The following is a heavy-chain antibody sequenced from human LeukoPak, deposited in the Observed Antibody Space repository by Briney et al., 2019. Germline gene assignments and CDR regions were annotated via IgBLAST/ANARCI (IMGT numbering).Heavy chain of an antibody. CDR2: ISGHDTST. J-gene: IGHJ4*02. CDR1: GFTFSNYA. Sequence: GGSLRLSCAASGFTFSNYAMNWDRQAPGKGLEWVSAISGHDTSTYYAGSVKGRFTISRDNSKNTLYLQMNSLRAEDTAIYYCAKRSVVTTTQPGNYFDYWGQGTLVTVSS. D-gene: IGHD2-21*02. CDR3: AKRSVVTTTQPGNYFDY. V-gene: IGHV3-23*01.